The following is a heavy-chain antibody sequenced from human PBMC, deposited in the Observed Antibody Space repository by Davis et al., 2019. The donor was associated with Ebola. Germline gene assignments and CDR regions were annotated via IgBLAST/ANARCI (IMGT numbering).Heavy chain of an antibody. J-gene: IGHJ6*02. V-gene: IGHV4-59*01. Sequence: MPGGSLRLSCTVSGGSISSYYWSWIRQPPGKGLEWIGYIYYSGSTNYNPSLKSRVTISVDTSKNQFSLKLSSVTAADTAVYYCARHGDHGGYFYYDMDVWGQGTTVTVSS. CDR1: GGSISSYY. CDR2: IYYSGST. CDR3: ARHGDHGGYFYYDMDV. D-gene: IGHD4-17*01.